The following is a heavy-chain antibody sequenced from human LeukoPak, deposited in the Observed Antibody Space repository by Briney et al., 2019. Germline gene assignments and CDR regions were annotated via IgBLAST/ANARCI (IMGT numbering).Heavy chain of an antibody. Sequence: PGGSLTLSCAASGFTFSYYGMHWLRQAPGQGLEWLAVILNDGINKNYADYVKGRFTISRDNSNNTSYLQMNSLRAEDTALYYCATDIIRRYNGSRQDGMDVWGQGTTVTVSS. CDR1: GFTFSYYG. V-gene: IGHV3-30*02. J-gene: IGHJ6*02. D-gene: IGHD1-26*01. CDR2: ILNDGINK. CDR3: ATDIIRRYNGSRQDGMDV.